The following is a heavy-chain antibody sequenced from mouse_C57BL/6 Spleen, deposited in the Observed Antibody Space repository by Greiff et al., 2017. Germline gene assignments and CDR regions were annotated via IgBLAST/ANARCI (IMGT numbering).Heavy chain of an antibody. CDR1: GFTFSSYA. CDR2: LSSGGDYI. V-gene: IGHV5-9-1*02. J-gene: IGHJ3*01. CDR3: TGDFPWFAY. Sequence: EVKLMESGEGLVKPGGSLKLSCAASGFTFSSYAMSWVRQTPEKRLEWVAYLSSGGDYIYYADTVKGRFTISRDNARNTLYLQMSSLKSEDTAMYYCTGDFPWFAYWGQGTLVTVSA.